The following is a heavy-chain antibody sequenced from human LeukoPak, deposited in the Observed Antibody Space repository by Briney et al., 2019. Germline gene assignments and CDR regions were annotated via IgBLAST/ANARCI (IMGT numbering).Heavy chain of an antibody. D-gene: IGHD3-10*01. CDR3: ARSMVRGVTTTDY. J-gene: IGHJ4*02. V-gene: IGHV4-39*01. Sequence: SETLSLTCTVSGGSISSSSYHWGWIRQPPGKGLEWIGSIYYSGSTYYNPSLKSRVTISVDTFKNQFSLKLSSVTAADTAVYYCARSMVRGVTTTDYWGQGTLVTVSS. CDR2: IYYSGST. CDR1: GGSISSSSYH.